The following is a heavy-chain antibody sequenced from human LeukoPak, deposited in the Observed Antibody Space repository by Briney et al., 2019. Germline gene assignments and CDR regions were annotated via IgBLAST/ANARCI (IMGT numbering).Heavy chain of an antibody. V-gene: IGHV4-59*02. CDR3: ARAVHVTMTDPFDR. CDR2: IYSSGST. J-gene: IGHJ3*01. CDR1: GGSVNLYY. Sequence: SETLSLTCTVSGGSVNLYYWNWIRQTPGKGLEWIGYIYSSGSTKYNPSLKSRVTISVDTSRNQFSLKLTSVTAADTAVYYCARAVHVTMTDPFDRWGQGTLVTVSS. D-gene: IGHD3-22*01.